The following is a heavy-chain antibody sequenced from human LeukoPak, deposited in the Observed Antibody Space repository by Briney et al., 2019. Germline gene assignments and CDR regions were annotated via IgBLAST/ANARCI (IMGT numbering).Heavy chain of an antibody. CDR1: GFTFSSYW. J-gene: IGHJ4*02. D-gene: IGHD6-13*01. Sequence: GGSLRLSCAASGFTFSSYWMHWVRQAPGKGLVWVSRINTDGSSTNYATSVKGRFTMSRDNAKNTLYLQMSSLTAEDTAVYYCARGWDYWGQGTLVTVSS. V-gene: IGHV3-74*01. CDR3: ARGWDY. CDR2: INTDGSST.